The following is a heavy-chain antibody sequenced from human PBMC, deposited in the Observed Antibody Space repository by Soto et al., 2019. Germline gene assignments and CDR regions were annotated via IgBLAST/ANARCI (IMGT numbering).Heavy chain of an antibody. CDR3: ARDKGVPDAIDY. CDR1: GGSISSGGYY. V-gene: IGHV4-31*01. D-gene: IGHD2-8*01. CDR2: IYYSGST. J-gene: IGHJ4*02. Sequence: QVQLQESGPGLVKPSQTLSLTCTVSGGSISSGGYYWSWIRQHPGKGLEWIGYIYYSGSTYYNPSLKSLVTRSVYTSKNQCSLKLSSVTAADTAVYYCARDKGVPDAIDYWGQGTLVTVSS.